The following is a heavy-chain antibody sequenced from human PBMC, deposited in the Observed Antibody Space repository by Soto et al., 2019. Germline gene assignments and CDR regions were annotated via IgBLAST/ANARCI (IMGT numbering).Heavy chain of an antibody. J-gene: IGHJ4*02. D-gene: IGHD6-13*01. V-gene: IGHV1-3*01. CDR3: ARGDSSRWYSLDY. CDR2: INAGNGNT. Sequence: QVQLVQSGAEVKKPGASVKVSCKASGYTFTSYAMHWVRQAPGQRLEWMGWINAGNGNTKYSQKFQGRVTITRDTAASTASMELSRLRSEDTAVYYCARGDSSRWYSLDYWGQGTLVTVSS. CDR1: GYTFTSYA.